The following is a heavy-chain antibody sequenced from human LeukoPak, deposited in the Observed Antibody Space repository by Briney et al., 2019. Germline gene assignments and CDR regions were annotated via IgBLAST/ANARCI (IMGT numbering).Heavy chain of an antibody. V-gene: IGHV1-69*05. CDR1: GGTFSNYA. CDR3: ARARSSFHYDGSGYYNFDY. J-gene: IGHJ4*02. Sequence: SVKVSCKASGGTFSNYAIRWVREAPGQGLAWMGGIIPIFGTPNYAQKFQGRVTITTNESTSTAYMDLSSLRSEDTAVYYCARARSSFHYDGSGYYNFDYWGQGTLVTVSS. D-gene: IGHD3-22*01. CDR2: IIPIFGTP.